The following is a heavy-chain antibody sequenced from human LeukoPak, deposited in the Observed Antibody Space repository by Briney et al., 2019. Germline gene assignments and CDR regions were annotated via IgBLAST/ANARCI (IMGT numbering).Heavy chain of an antibody. J-gene: IGHJ4*02. D-gene: IGHD2-8*01. V-gene: IGHV3-43*01. CDR3: ARDLMEPGPIL. Sequence: PGGYLRLSCAASGFTFDDYTMHWVRQAPGKGLEWVSLISWDGGSTYYADSVKGRFTISRDNSKNSLHLQMNSLRTEDTAVYYCARDLMEPGPILWGQGTLVTVSS. CDR2: ISWDGGST. CDR1: GFTFDDYT.